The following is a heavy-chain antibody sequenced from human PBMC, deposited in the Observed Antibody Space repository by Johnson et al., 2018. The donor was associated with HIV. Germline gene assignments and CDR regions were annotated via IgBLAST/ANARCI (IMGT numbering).Heavy chain of an antibody. CDR2: IWYDGSNK. CDR1: GFTFSTYA. V-gene: IGHV3-33*06. CDR3: AKDRRASDPRGAFDI. Sequence: QVQLVESGGGVVRPGRSLRLSCAAYGFTFSTYAMHWVRQAPGKGLEWVAVIWYDGSNKYYADSVKGRFTISRDNSKNTLYLQMNSLRAEDTAVYYCAKDRRASDPRGAFDIWGQGTMVTVSS. J-gene: IGHJ3*02.